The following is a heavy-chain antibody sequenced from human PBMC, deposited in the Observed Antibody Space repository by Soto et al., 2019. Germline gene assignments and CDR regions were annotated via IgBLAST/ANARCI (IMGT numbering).Heavy chain of an antibody. Sequence: QVQLVQSGAEVKKPGSSVRVSCKASGDTFSFYSINWVRQAPGLGLEWMGRINPILSMSNYAQRVRGRVTVTADKSTSTAYMELSRLRSEDTAMYYCASSYGSGYRAFDYWGQGALVTVSS. J-gene: IGHJ4*02. CDR3: ASSYGSGYRAFDY. CDR2: INPILSMS. V-gene: IGHV1-69*02. CDR1: GDTFSFYS. D-gene: IGHD3-10*01.